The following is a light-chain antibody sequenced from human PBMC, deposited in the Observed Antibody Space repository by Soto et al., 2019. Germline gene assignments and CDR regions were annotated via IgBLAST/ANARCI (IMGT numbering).Light chain of an antibody. CDR2: GAS. V-gene: IGKV3-20*01. J-gene: IGKJ1*01. CDR1: QSVSSSY. CDR3: QQYGSSRGT. Sequence: EIVLTQSPGTLSLSPGERATLSCRASQSVSSSYLAWYQQKPGQAPRLLIYGASSRATGIPDRFSGSGPGTDFTLTINKLEPEDFAVYFCQQYGSSRGTFGQGTKVDIK.